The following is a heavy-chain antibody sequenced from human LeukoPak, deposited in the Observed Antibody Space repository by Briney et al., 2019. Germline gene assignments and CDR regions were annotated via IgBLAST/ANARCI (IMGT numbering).Heavy chain of an antibody. D-gene: IGHD2-15*01. V-gene: IGHV3-48*04. CDR2: ITRTSSI. Sequence: PGGSLRLSCAASGFTFSSYNMNWVRQAPGKGLEWVSYITRTSSISYADSVKGRFTISRDNAKNSLYLQMNSLRTEDTAVYYCARENAWSRDCWGQGTLVTVPS. J-gene: IGHJ4*02. CDR1: GFTFSSYN. CDR3: ARENAWSRDC.